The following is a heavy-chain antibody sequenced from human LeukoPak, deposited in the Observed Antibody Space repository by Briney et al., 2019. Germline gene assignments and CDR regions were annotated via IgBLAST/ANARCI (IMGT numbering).Heavy chain of an antibody. CDR2: IKQDGGDK. D-gene: IGHD5-18*01. CDR1: GFTFSNYA. J-gene: IGHJ6*02. CDR3: AKGRGGIQLWGAYYYGMDV. Sequence: GGSLRLSCVASGFTFSNYAMSWVRQAPGTGLEWVANIKQDGGDKYYVDSVKGRFTISRDKSKNTLYLQMNSLRAEDTAVYYCAKGRGGIQLWGAYYYGMDVWGQGTTVTVSS. V-gene: IGHV3-7*01.